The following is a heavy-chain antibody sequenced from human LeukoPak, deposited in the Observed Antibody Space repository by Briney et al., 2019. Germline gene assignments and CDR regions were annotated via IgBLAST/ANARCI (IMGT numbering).Heavy chain of an antibody. D-gene: IGHD2/OR15-2a*01. CDR3: ARSYFSVGAFDI. J-gene: IGHJ3*02. CDR1: GYSIRTGYY. V-gene: IGHV4-38-2*01. Sequence: SETLSLTCDVSGYSIRTGYYWGWVRQPPGKDVEWIGSVYHSGSTYYNPSLQSRVNILVDTSKNQFSLSLTSVTAAATAVYYCARSYFSVGAFDIWGQGTMVTVSS. CDR2: VYHSGST.